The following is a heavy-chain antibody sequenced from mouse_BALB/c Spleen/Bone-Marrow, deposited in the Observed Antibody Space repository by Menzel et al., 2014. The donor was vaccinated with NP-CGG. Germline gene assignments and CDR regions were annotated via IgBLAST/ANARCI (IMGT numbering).Heavy chain of an antibody. CDR3: ASMRSYAMDY. Sequence: QVQLKESGAELVRPGTSVKISCKASGYTFTNYWLGWVKQRPGHGLEWIGDIYPGGGYTNYNEKFKGKATLTADTSSSTAYMQLSSLTSEDSAVYFCASMRSYAMDYWGQGTSVTVSS. CDR2: IYPGGGYT. J-gene: IGHJ4*01. D-gene: IGHD6-5*01. V-gene: IGHV1-63*02. CDR1: GYTFTNYW.